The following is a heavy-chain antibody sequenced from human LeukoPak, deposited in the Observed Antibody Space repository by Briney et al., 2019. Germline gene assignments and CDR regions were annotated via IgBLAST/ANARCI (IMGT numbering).Heavy chain of an antibody. CDR1: GFTFSSYS. CDR3: ARDRARVGAAGAFDI. V-gene: IGHV3-48*01. Sequence: GGSLRLSCAASGFTFSSYSMNWVRQAPGKGLEWVSYISSSSSSIYYADSVKGRFTISRDNAKNSLYLQMNSLRAEDTAVYYCARDRARVGAAGAFDIWGQGTMVTVSS. J-gene: IGHJ3*02. CDR2: ISSSSSSI. D-gene: IGHD1-26*01.